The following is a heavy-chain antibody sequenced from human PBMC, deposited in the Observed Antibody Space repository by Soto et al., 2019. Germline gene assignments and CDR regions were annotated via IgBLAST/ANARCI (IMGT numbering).Heavy chain of an antibody. V-gene: IGHV3-21*01. D-gene: IGHD3-3*01. CDR3: ARSEDSPRSFFFGVVIAPSEYYYYMDV. J-gene: IGHJ6*03. CDR1: GFTFSSYS. Sequence: GGSLRLSCAASGFTFSSYSMNWVRQAPGKGLEWVSSISSSSSYIYYADSVKGRFTISRDNAKNSLYLQVNSLKAEKTAKNNCARSEDSPRSFFFGVVIAPSEYYYYMDVWGKGTTVTVSS. CDR2: ISSSSSYI.